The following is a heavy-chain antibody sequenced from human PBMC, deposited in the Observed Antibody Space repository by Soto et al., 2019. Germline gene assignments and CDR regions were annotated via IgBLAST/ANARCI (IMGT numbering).Heavy chain of an antibody. CDR3: ARARPTSDPAYGLDI. V-gene: IGHV3-48*04. CDR2: IGSTGSVT. Sequence: EVQLVESGGGLVQPGGSLRLSCAVSGFTFSGYSFNWVRQAPGRGLEWVSFIGSTGSVTHYADSVMGRFTISRDNARNSLYLQMDSLRADDTAVYRCARARPTSDPAYGLDIWGQGTVVTVSS. CDR1: GFTFSGYS. J-gene: IGHJ3*02. D-gene: IGHD4-17*01.